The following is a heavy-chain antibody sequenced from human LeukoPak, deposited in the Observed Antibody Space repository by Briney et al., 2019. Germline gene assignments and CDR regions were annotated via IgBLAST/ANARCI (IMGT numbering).Heavy chain of an antibody. Sequence: GESLRLSCAASGFTFSSYVMSWVRQAPGKGLEWVSAITGSGDGTNYADSVKGRFTISRDNSKNTLFLQMNSLRAEDTALYYCAKEEHTDGRLVTLDYWGQGTLVTVSS. J-gene: IGHJ4*02. D-gene: IGHD2-21*01. V-gene: IGHV3-23*01. CDR3: AKEEHTDGRLVTLDY. CDR2: ITGSGDGT. CDR1: GFTFSSYV.